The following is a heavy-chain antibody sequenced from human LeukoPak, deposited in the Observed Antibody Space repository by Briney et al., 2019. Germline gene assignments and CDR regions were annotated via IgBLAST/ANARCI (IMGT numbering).Heavy chain of an antibody. Sequence: GGSLRLSCSASGFTFSSYAMNWVRQAPGKGLEYVSAITSNGGSTYYADSVKGRFTISRDNSKNTLYLQMSSLRAEDTAVYYCVKGRCSGSSCYGGDYWGQGTLVTVS. V-gene: IGHV3-64D*06. J-gene: IGHJ4*02. CDR2: ITSNGGST. CDR3: VKGRCSGSSCYGGDY. D-gene: IGHD2-2*01. CDR1: GFTFSSYA.